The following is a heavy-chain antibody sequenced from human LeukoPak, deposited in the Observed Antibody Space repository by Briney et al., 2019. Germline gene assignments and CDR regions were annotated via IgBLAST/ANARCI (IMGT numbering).Heavy chain of an antibody. V-gene: IGHV4-59*01. CDR2: IYYSGST. CDR3: ARGDGMDI. Sequence: PSETLSLTCTVSGSSISSFYWSWIRQHPGKGLEWIGYIYYSGSTNYNPSLKSRVTISVDRSKNQFSLKLSSVTAADTAVYYCARGDGMDIWGQGTMVTVSS. J-gene: IGHJ3*02. D-gene: IGHD1-26*01. CDR1: GSSISSFY.